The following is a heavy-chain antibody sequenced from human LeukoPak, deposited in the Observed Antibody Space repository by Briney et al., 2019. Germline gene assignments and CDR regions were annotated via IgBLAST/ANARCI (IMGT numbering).Heavy chain of an antibody. D-gene: IGHD2-15*01. J-gene: IGHJ3*02. CDR1: GFTFSSYA. CDR2: ISGSGGST. V-gene: IGHV3-23*01. Sequence: GGSLRLSCAASGFTFSSYAMSWVRQAPGKGLDWVSAISGSGGSTSYADSVKGRFTISRDNSKNTLYLQMNSLRAEDTAVYYCAKDVVVVAARGGAFDIWGQGTMVTVSS. CDR3: AKDVVVVAARGGAFDI.